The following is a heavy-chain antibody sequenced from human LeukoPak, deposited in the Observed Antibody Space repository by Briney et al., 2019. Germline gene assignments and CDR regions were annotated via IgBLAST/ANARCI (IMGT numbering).Heavy chain of an antibody. D-gene: IGHD6-13*01. V-gene: IGHV4-61*02. CDR1: GDSISSGDYY. CDR2: ISSSGST. Sequence: PSETLSLTCTVSGDSISSGDYYWSWIRQPAGKGLEWIGRISSSGSTNYNPSLKSRVTISVDTSKNQFSLKLSSVTAADTAVYYCARDKHSSSWITLWGQGTLVTVSS. CDR3: ARDKHSSSWITL. J-gene: IGHJ4*02.